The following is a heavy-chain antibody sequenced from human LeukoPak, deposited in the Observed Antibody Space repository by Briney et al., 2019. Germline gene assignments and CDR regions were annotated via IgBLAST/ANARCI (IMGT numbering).Heavy chain of an antibody. D-gene: IGHD1-14*01. V-gene: IGHV1-2*02. Sequence: ASVKVSCKASGYTFTGYYMHWVRQAPGQGLEWMGWINPNSGGTNYAQKFQGRVTMTRDTPISTAYMELSRLRSDDTAVYYCARDLTASNYVDYWGQGTLVTVSS. CDR1: GYTFTGYY. J-gene: IGHJ4*02. CDR2: INPNSGGT. CDR3: ARDLTASNYVDY.